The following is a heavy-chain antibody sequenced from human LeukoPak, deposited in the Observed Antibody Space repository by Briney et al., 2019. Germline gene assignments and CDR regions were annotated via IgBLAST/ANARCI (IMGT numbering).Heavy chain of an antibody. Sequence: PLETLSLTCAVYGGSFSGYYWSWIRQPPGKGLEWIGEINHSGSTNYNPSLKSRVTISVDTSKNQFSLKLSSVTAADTAVYYCARGRTNSSGWSVDYWGQGTLVTVSS. J-gene: IGHJ4*02. D-gene: IGHD6-19*01. CDR3: ARGRTNSSGWSVDY. CDR2: INHSGST. V-gene: IGHV4-34*01. CDR1: GGSFSGYY.